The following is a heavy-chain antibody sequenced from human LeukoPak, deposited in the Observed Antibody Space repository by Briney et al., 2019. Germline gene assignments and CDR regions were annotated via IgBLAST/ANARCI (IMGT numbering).Heavy chain of an antibody. CDR3: ARLKRGWAIDY. Sequence: GGALRLSCSPFVFTFSSYWLHWVRQAPGRGLLWVSHITSDGSSTNYADSVKGRFTISRDNAKNTLYLQMNSLRAEDTAVYYCARLKRGWAIDYWGQGTLVTVSS. CDR2: ITSDGSST. J-gene: IGHJ4*02. CDR1: VFTFSSYW. V-gene: IGHV3-74*01. D-gene: IGHD3-10*01.